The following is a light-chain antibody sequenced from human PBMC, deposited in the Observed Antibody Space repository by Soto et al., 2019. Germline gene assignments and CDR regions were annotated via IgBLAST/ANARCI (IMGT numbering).Light chain of an antibody. CDR2: AAS. J-gene: IGKJ4*01. Sequence: DLPVTQSPSSVSASVGDRVTITCRASQGLVSWLAWYQQNPGKAPKLLIYAASSFQSVVPSMFRGSGSGTDFTLTISSLQPEDFATDYCQQSSSFPLTFGGGTKVEIK. CDR3: QQSSSFPLT. CDR1: QGLVSW. V-gene: IGKV1-12*01.